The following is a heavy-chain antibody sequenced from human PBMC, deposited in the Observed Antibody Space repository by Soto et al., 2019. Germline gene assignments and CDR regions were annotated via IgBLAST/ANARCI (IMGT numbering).Heavy chain of an antibody. J-gene: IGHJ6*02. CDR2: ISGSGGGT. CDR3: AKDGSGYYSHYYGMDV. V-gene: IGHV3-23*01. CDR1: GFSFSSYA. Sequence: EVQLLESGGGLVQPGGSLRLSCAASGFSFSSYAMSWVRQAPGKGLEWVSAISGSGGGTYYADSVKGRFTISRDNSKNTLYVQMNSRRAEDTAVYYCAKDGSGYYSHYYGMDVWGQGTTVTVSS. D-gene: IGHD3-3*01.